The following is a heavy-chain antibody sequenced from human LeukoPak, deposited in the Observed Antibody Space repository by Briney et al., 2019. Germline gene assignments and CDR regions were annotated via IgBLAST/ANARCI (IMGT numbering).Heavy chain of an antibody. V-gene: IGHV3-23*01. CDR2: ISGSGGST. Sequence: GGSLRLSCAASGFTFSSYAMSWVRQAPGKGLEWVSAISGSGGSTYYADSVKGRFTISRDNSKNTLYLQMNSLRAEDTAVYYCAKSGNWDGYYYYYYMDIWGKGTTVTVSS. J-gene: IGHJ6*03. CDR1: GFTFSSYA. CDR3: AKSGNWDGYYYYYYMDI. D-gene: IGHD1-1*01.